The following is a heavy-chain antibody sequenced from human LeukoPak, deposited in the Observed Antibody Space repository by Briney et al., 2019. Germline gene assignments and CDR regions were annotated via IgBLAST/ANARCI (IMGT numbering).Heavy chain of an antibody. Sequence: GGSLRLSCAVSGFTFNSYWMHWVRQAPGKGLVWVSRINTDGSSTSYADSVKGRFTISRDNAKNTLYLQMNSLRAEDTAVYYCARIPLRFLDYFDYWGQGTLVTVSS. V-gene: IGHV3-74*01. J-gene: IGHJ4*02. CDR3: ARIPLRFLDYFDY. CDR2: INTDGSST. D-gene: IGHD3-3*01. CDR1: GFTFNSYW.